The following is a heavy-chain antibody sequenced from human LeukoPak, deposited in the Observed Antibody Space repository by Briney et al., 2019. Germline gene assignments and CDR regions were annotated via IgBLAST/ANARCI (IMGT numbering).Heavy chain of an antibody. CDR2: INHSGST. CDR1: GGSFSGYY. Sequence: SETLSLTCAVYGGSFSGYYWSWIRQPPGKGLEWIGEINHSGSTHYNPSLKSRVTISVDTSKNQFSLKLSSVTAADTAVFYCARHGYGPKSYFDSWGQGTLVTVSS. V-gene: IGHV4-34*01. J-gene: IGHJ4*02. D-gene: IGHD3-22*01. CDR3: ARHGYGPKSYFDS.